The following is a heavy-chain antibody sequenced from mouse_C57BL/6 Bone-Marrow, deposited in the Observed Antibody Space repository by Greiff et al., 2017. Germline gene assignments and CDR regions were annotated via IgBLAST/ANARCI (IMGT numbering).Heavy chain of an antibody. J-gene: IGHJ2*01. CDR3: AREPDGYYFDY. V-gene: IGHV1-59*01. D-gene: IGHD2-3*01. CDR2: IDPSDSYT. Sequence: QVQLQQPGAELVRPGTSVKLSCKASGYTFTSYWMHWVKQRPGQGLEWIGVIDPSDSYTNYNQKFKGKATLTVDTSSSTAYMQLSSRTSEDSAVYYCAREPDGYYFDYWGQGTTLTVSS. CDR1: GYTFTSYW.